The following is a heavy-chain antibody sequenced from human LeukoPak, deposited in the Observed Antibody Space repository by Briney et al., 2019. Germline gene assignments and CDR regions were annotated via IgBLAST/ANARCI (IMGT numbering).Heavy chain of an antibody. D-gene: IGHD2-21*01. CDR1: GYNFNNYA. CDR2: INAGNSHT. V-gene: IGHV1-3*01. Sequence: GAPVKVSCKASGYNFNNYAIHWMRQAPGQRFEWMGWINAGNSHTKYSQNFQGRITITRDSSASTVYMELSSLTSEDTAVYYCARGIWSARTVDYYLDYWGQGTLVTVSS. CDR3: ARGIWSARTVDYYLDY. J-gene: IGHJ4*02.